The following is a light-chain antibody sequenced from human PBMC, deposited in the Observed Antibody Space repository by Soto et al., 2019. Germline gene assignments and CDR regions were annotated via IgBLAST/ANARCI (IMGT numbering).Light chain of an antibody. CDR2: AAS. V-gene: IGKV1-39*01. Sequence: DIQMTQSPSSLSASVGDRVTITCRAGQSISSYLNWYQQKPGKAPKLLIYAASSLQSGVPSRFSGSGSGTDFTLTISSLQPEDFATYYCQHSYSTPLVTFGGGTKVEI. CDR1: QSISSY. J-gene: IGKJ4*01. CDR3: QHSYSTPLVT.